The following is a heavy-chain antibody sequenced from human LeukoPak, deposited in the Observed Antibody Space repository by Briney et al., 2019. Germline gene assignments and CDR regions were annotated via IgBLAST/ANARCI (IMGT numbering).Heavy chain of an antibody. D-gene: IGHD3-22*01. CDR1: GFTFSSYW. CDR3: ARASYDSSGYYSPFDY. V-gene: IGHV3-7*01. Sequence: GGSLRLSCAASGFTFSSYWMSWVRQAPGKGLEWVANIKQDGSEKYYVDSVKGRFTISRDNAKNSLYLQMNSLRAEDTAVYYCARASYDSSGYYSPFDYWGQGTLVTVSS. CDR2: IKQDGSEK. J-gene: IGHJ4*02.